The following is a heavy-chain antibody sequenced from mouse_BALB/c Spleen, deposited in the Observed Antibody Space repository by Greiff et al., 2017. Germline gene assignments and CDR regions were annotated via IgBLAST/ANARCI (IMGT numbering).Heavy chain of an antibody. CDR2: ISSGGSYT. V-gene: IGHV5-6-4*01. CDR3: TRDYYGSRDWYFDV. D-gene: IGHD1-1*01. CDR1: GFTFSSYT. J-gene: IGHJ1*01. Sequence: EVKVEESGGGLVKPGGSLKLSCAASGFTFSSYTMSWVRQTPEKRLEWVATISSGGSYTYYPDSVKGRFTISRDNAKNTLYLQMSSLKSEDTAMYYCTRDYYGSRDWYFDVWGAGTTVTVSS.